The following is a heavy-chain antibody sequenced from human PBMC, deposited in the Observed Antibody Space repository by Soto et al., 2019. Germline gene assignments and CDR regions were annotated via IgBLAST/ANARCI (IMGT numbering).Heavy chain of an antibody. Sequence: SETLSLTCAVSGGSITRSNWWRRVRHRPGKGLEWIGEIYHSGSTNYNPSLRSRVTISVDTSKNQFSLKLTSVTDADTAVYYCVRHGAMIVVISWLDRWRQGSLVSVPS. CDR2: IYHSGST. CDR3: VRHGAMIVVISWLDR. V-gene: IGHV4-4*02. D-gene: IGHD3-22*01. J-gene: IGHJ5*02. CDR1: GGSITRSNW.